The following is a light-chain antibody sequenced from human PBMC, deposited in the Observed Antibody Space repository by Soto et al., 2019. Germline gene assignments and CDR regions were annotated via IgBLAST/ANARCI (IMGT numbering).Light chain of an antibody. CDR3: QQSYSTPWT. CDR2: AAP. J-gene: IGKJ1*01. CDR1: QSISSY. V-gene: IGKV1-39*01. Sequence: DIQMTQSPSSLSASVGGRVTITCRASQSISSYLNWYQQKPGKAPKLLIYAAPSLQSGVPSRFSGSGSGTDFTLIISSLQPEDFATYYCQQSYSTPWTFGQGTKVDIK.